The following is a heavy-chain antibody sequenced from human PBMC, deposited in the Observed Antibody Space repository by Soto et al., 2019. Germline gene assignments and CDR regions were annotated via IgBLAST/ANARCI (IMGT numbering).Heavy chain of an antibody. D-gene: IGHD6-6*01. J-gene: IGHJ5*02. CDR1: GGTLNSQS. CDR2: IIPMFGTP. Sequence: QVQVFQSGAEVKKPGSSVRVSCKVSGGTLNSQSITWVRQAPGHGLEWMGGIIPMFGTPTDAQKFRGRVTISADTSTSTVYMELRSLSSQDTAVYYCATSLAARRKPYNWLDAWGQGTLVTVSS. V-gene: IGHV1-69*06. CDR3: ATSLAARRKPYNWLDA.